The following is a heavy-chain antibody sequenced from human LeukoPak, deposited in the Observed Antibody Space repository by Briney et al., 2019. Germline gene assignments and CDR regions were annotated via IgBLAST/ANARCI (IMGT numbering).Heavy chain of an antibody. J-gene: IGHJ3*02. V-gene: IGHV7-4-1*02. CDR3: ARELNLIVLMVYGAGGDAFDI. CDR2: INTNTGNP. CDR1: GYTFTSYA. Sequence: ASVKVSCKASGYTFTSYAMNWVRQAPGQGLEWMGWINTNTGNPTYAQGFTGRFVFSLDTSVSTAYLQISSLKAEDTAVYYCARELNLIVLMVYGAGGDAFDIWGQGTMVTVSS. D-gene: IGHD2-8*01.